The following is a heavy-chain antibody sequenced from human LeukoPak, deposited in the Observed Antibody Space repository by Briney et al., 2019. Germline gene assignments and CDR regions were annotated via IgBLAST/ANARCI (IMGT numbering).Heavy chain of an antibody. CDR1: GFTFSSFG. V-gene: IGHV3-33*06. CDR3: AKSIAARLESDY. Sequence: GGSLRLSCAASGFTFSSFGMHWVRQAPGKGLEWVAVIWYDGNNKYYADSVKGRFTVSRDNSKNTLYLQMNSLRAEDTAVYYCAKSIAARLESDYWGQGTLVTVSS. CDR2: IWYDGNNK. J-gene: IGHJ4*02. D-gene: IGHD6-6*01.